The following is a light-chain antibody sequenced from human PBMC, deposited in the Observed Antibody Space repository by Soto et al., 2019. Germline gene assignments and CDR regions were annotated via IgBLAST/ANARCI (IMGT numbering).Light chain of an antibody. CDR2: DTS. J-gene: IGKJ1*01. CDR3: QQRNNWPWT. Sequence: EVAQSQSPATLSVSPGEGAPLSCRARQGIGDTLAWYQHKPGQTPRLLIYDTSTRATGAPTRFSGSRSGAEFTLTISSLEREDFAVYDCQQRNNWPWTFGQGTKVDI. V-gene: IGKV3D-11*01. CDR1: QGIGDT.